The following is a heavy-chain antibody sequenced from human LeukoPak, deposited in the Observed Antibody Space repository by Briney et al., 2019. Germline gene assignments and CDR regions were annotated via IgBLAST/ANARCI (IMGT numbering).Heavy chain of an antibody. V-gene: IGHV4-4*02. Sequence: SGTLSLTCAVSGGSISSSNWWSWVRQPPGKGLEWIGSIYYSGSTYYNPSLKSRVTKSVDTSKNQFSLKLSSVTAADTAVYYCARHEFTTGTTDADAIHYDFWSGYYTSRFDPWGQGTLVTVSS. CDR3: ARHEFTTGTTDADAIHYDFWSGYYTSRFDP. D-gene: IGHD3-3*01. CDR1: GGSISSSNW. J-gene: IGHJ5*02. CDR2: IYYSGST.